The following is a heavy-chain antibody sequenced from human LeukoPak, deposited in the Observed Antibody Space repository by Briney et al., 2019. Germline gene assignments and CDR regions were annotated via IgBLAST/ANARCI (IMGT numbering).Heavy chain of an antibody. CDR3: AKDIGEQWFFDY. J-gene: IGHJ4*02. V-gene: IGHV3-43*02. CDR1: GFTFDYYA. D-gene: IGHD3-10*01. CDR2: ISRDGGST. Sequence: GGSLRLSCAASGFTFDYYAMHWVRQAPGKGLEWVSLISRDGGSTYYPDSVKGRFTISSDNSKNSLYLQMNSLRTEDTALYYCAKDIGEQWFFDYWGQGTLVTVSP.